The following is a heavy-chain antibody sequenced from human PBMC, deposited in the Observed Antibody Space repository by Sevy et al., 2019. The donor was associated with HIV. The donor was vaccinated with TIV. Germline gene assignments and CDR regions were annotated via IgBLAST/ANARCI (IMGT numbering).Heavy chain of an antibody. D-gene: IGHD1-1*01. CDR2: IKSKTDGGTT. Sequence: GGSLRLSCVASGFTFSNAWMSWVRQAPGKGLEWVGRIKSKTDGGTTDNAAPVKGRFTISRDDSKNTLYLQMKSLKTEDTAIYYCTTDWKRRGLSALLDYWGQGTLVTVSS. CDR3: TTDWKRRGLSALLDY. V-gene: IGHV3-15*01. J-gene: IGHJ4*02. CDR1: GFTFSNAW.